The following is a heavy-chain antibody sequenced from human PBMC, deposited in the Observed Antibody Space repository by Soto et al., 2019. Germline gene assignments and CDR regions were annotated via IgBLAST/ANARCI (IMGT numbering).Heavy chain of an antibody. CDR2: FSAGGDYR. CDR1: GFSFSDYS. CDR3: AREARYVRGVYGYEDIDY. V-gene: IGHV3-23*01. D-gene: IGHD3-10*02. J-gene: IGHJ4*02. Sequence: EVQLLQSGGGLAQPGGSLTLSCAASGFSFSDYSMNWVRRAPGKGLEWVSAFSAGGDYRHYADSVKGRFTISRDNSKNTLFLQMTRLRAEDTARSYGAREARYVRGVYGYEDIDYWGQGTLVTVSS.